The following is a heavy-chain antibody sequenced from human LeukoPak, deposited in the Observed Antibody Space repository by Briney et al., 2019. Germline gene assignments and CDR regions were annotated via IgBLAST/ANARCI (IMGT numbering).Heavy chain of an antibody. J-gene: IGHJ4*02. CDR2: IYGRAST. D-gene: IGHD3-3*01. CDR1: GYSLGKNYY. V-gene: IGHV4-38-2*01. CDR3: ARYDSRGSASTKFDY. Sequence: SETLSLTCAVSGYSLGKNYYWGWIRQSPGKGLEWIGRIYGRASTSYNPSLMNRVTMSVDTSKNHFSLQLTSVTVADTAVYYCARYDSRGSASTKFDYWGPGIQVTVSS.